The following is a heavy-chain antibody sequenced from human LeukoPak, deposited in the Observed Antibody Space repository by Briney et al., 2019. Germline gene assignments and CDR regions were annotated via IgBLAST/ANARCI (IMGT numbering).Heavy chain of an antibody. CDR2: INPNTGGT. CDR1: GYTFTGYY. J-gene: IGHJ4*02. D-gene: IGHD3-22*01. Sequence: ASVKVSCKTSGYTFTGYYMHWVRRAPGQGLEWMGWINPNTGGTNYAQKFQGRVTMTSDTSISTAYMELSSLKSDDTAMYYCARAPMIVVVFPPRLDFWDQGTLVTVSS. V-gene: IGHV1-2*02. CDR3: ARAPMIVVVFPPRLDF.